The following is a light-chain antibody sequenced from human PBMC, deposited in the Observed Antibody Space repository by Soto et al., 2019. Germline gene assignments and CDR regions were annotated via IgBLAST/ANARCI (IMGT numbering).Light chain of an antibody. V-gene: IGLV2-8*01. CDR3: SSYAGSNNWV. CDR2: EVS. CDR1: SSDVGGYNY. J-gene: IGLJ2*01. Sequence: QSALTQPPSASGSPGQSVIISCTGTSSDVGGYNYVSWYQQLPGKAPKLMIYEVSKRPSGVPDRFSGSKSGNTASLTVSGLQSEDEADYFCSSYAGSNNWVFGGGTKLTVL.